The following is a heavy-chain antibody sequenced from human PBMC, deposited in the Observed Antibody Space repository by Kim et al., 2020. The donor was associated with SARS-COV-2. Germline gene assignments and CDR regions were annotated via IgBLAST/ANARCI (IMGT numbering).Heavy chain of an antibody. V-gene: IGHV3-30*04. CDR2: ISYDGSNK. Sequence: GGSLRLSCAASGFTFSSYAMHWVRQAPGKGLEWVAVISYDGSNKYYADSVKGRFTISRDNSKNTLYLQMNSLRAEDTAVYYCARVNEYNWNYGHWFDPWG. CDR3: ARVNEYNWNYGHWFDP. J-gene: IGHJ5*02. D-gene: IGHD1-7*01. CDR1: GFTFSSYA.